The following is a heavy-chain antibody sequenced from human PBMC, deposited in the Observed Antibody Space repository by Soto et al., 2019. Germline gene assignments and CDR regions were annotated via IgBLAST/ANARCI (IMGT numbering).Heavy chain of an antibody. CDR2: IRSKAYGGTT. D-gene: IGHD3-22*01. CDR3: TRGLPYYYDSSGSPNYFDY. CDR1: GFTFGDYA. Sequence: PGGSLRLSCRASGFTFGDYAMSWFRQAPGKGLEWVGFIRSKAYGGTTEYAASVKGRFTISRDDSKSIAYLQMNSLKTEDTAVYYCTRGLPYYYDSSGSPNYFDYWGQGTLVTVSS. J-gene: IGHJ4*02. V-gene: IGHV3-49*03.